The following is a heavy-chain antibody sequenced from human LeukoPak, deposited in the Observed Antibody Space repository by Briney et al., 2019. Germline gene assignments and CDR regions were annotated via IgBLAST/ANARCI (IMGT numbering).Heavy chain of an antibody. Sequence: ASVQVSCKASGYNFANYGMSWVRQAPGQGLEWMGWVSVYKGNTQYAQKFQDRVTMTTDTSTSTVYMELRGLESDDTAVYYCARDRSVNDHWGQGTLVTVSS. CDR2: VSVYKGNT. D-gene: IGHD3-3*01. CDR3: ARDRSVNDH. V-gene: IGHV1-18*01. J-gene: IGHJ4*02. CDR1: GYNFANYG.